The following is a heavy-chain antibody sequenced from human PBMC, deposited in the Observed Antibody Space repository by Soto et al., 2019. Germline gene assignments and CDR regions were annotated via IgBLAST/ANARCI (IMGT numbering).Heavy chain of an antibody. D-gene: IGHD1-1*01. Sequence: ETLSLTCTVSVASISGFYWSWIRKSAGKGLEWIGRIYATGTTDYNPSLKSRVMMSVDTSKKQFSLKLRSVTAADTAVYYCVRDGTKTLRDWFDPWGQGISVTVSS. CDR1: VASISGFY. CDR3: VRDGTKTLRDWFDP. J-gene: IGHJ5*02. CDR2: IYATGTT. V-gene: IGHV4-4*07.